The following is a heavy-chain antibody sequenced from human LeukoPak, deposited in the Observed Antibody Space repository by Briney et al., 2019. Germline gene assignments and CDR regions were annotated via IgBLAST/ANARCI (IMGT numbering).Heavy chain of an antibody. V-gene: IGHV1-18*01. CDR2: ISAYNGNT. D-gene: IGHD6-13*01. CDR1: GYTFTSYG. J-gene: IGHJ3*02. Sequence: GSVKVSCKASGYTFTSYGISWVRQAPGQGLEWMGWISAYNGNTNYAQKLQGRVTMTTDTSTSTAYMELRSLRSDDTAVYYCARDRSSSWPWGPDAFDIRGQGTMVTVSS. CDR3: ARDRSSSWPWGPDAFDI.